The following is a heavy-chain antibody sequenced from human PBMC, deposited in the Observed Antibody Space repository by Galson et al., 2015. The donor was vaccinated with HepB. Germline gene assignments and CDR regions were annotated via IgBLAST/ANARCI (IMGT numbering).Heavy chain of an antibody. Sequence: SVKVSCKASGYTFIDSYVHWLRQAPGQGPEWMGRINPKDGLTNYAQKLQGRVTITSDTSISTAYMQLSRLRSDDTAIYFCARVRSTAKYDPYFFDYWGQGTLVTVSS. CDR3: ARVRSTAKYDPYFFDY. D-gene: IGHD1-1*01. CDR1: GYTFIDSY. J-gene: IGHJ4*02. CDR2: INPKDGLT. V-gene: IGHV1-2*06.